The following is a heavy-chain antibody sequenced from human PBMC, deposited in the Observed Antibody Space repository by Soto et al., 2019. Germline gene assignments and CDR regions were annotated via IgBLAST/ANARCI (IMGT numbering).Heavy chain of an antibody. Sequence: AAGQGLEWMGWISAYNGNTNYAQKLQGRVTMTTDTSTSTAYMELRSLRSDDTAVYYCARYDWNYPLDYWGQGTLVTVSS. J-gene: IGHJ4*02. V-gene: IGHV1-18*01. CDR3: ARYDWNYPLDY. D-gene: IGHD1-7*01. CDR2: ISAYNGNT.